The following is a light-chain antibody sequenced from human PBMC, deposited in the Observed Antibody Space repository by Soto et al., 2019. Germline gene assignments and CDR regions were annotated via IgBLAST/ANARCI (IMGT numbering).Light chain of an antibody. Sequence: DIQLTQSPSFLSASVTDRVTITCRASQGISSSLAWYQQKPGKAPKLLIYDASTLQSGIPSRFSGSGSGTEFTLTISSLQPEDFATYYCQQLNTDPHTVGPGTKVDSK. CDR3: QQLNTDPHT. J-gene: IGKJ3*01. CDR1: QGISSS. V-gene: IGKV1-9*01. CDR2: DAS.